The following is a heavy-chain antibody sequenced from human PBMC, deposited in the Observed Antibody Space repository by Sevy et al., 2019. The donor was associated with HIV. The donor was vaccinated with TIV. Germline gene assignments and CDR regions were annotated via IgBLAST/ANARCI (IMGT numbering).Heavy chain of an antibody. D-gene: IGHD3-10*01. V-gene: IGHV3-30*18. J-gene: IGHJ6*02. CDR3: AKGTSGLRFREVFSGMDV. CDR2: ISYDGSNK. Sequence: GGSLRLSCAASGFSFSDYGIHWVRQAPGKGLEWVAVISYDGSNKYYAGSVKGRFTISRDNSKSTLYLQMNSLRADDTAVYYCAKGTSGLRFREVFSGMDVWGQGTTVTVSS. CDR1: GFSFSDYG.